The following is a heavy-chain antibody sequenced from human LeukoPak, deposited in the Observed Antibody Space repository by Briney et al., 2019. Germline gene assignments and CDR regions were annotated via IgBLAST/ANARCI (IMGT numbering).Heavy chain of an antibody. Sequence: SETLSLTCTVSGGSISSYYWSWIRQPPGEGLEWIGYIYYSGSTNYNPSLKSRVTISVDTSKNQFSLKLSSVTAADTAVYYCARGYGDYVPIDIWGQGTMVTVSS. D-gene: IGHD4-17*01. J-gene: IGHJ3*02. V-gene: IGHV4-59*01. CDR3: ARGYGDYVPIDI. CDR2: IYYSGST. CDR1: GGSISSYY.